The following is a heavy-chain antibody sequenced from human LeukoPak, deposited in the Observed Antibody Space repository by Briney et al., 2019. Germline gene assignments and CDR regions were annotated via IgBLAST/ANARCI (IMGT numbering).Heavy chain of an antibody. J-gene: IGHJ4*02. CDR2: IRSKAYGGTT. Sequence: GTLRLSCAASGFTFSSYGMSWVRQAPGKGLEWVGFIRSKAYGGTTEYAASVKGRFTISRDDSKSIAYLQMNSLKTEDTAVYYCTRVKELLWFGELLGGDYFDYWGQGTLVTVSS. V-gene: IGHV3-49*04. CDR3: TRVKELLWFGELLGGDYFDY. D-gene: IGHD3-10*01. CDR1: GFTFSSYG.